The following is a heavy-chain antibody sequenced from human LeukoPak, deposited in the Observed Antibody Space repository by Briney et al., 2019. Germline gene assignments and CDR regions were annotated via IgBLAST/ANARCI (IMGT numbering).Heavy chain of an antibody. J-gene: IGHJ4*02. Sequence: ASVKVSCKASGYTFTGYYMHWVRQAPGQGLEWMGWINPNSGGTNYAQKLQGRVTMTTDTSTSTAYMEPRSLRSDDTAVYYCARDSRYNWNDGWDYWGQGTLVTVSS. CDR3: ARDSRYNWNDGWDY. CDR2: INPNSGGT. CDR1: GYTFTGYY. D-gene: IGHD1-20*01. V-gene: IGHV1-2*02.